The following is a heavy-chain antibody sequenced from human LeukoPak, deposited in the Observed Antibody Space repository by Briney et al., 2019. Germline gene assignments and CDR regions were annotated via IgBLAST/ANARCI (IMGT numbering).Heavy chain of an antibody. Sequence: GGSLRLSCAASGFTFSNYAMSWVRQAPGKGLEWVSAISAGGDSTYYADSVKGRFTISRDNAKNSLYLQMNSLRAEDTAVYYCARDPGQQLPLDYWGQGTLVTVSS. V-gene: IGHV3-23*01. CDR3: ARDPGQQLPLDY. D-gene: IGHD6-13*01. CDR2: ISAGGDST. J-gene: IGHJ4*02. CDR1: GFTFSNYA.